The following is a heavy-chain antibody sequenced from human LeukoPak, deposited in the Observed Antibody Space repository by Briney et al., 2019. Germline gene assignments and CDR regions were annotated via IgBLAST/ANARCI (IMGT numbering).Heavy chain of an antibody. CDR1: GGSIRSYY. V-gene: IGHV4-59*08. J-gene: IGHJ6*03. Sequence: PSETLSLTCTVSGGSIRSYYWSWIRQTRGTGLEWIGYIYYSGSTDYNPSLKSRDTISVDTSKNQVSLKVLSVTAADTAVYYCVRHGYYYYYMDVWGKGTTVTVSS. CDR2: IYYSGST. CDR3: VRHGYYYYYMDV.